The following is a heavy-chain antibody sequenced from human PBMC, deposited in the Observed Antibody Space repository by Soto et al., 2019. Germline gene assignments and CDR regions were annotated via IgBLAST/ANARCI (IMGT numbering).Heavy chain of an antibody. CDR3: ASTTRGGYYYYGMDV. D-gene: IGHD1-1*01. CDR1: GYTFTSYA. V-gene: IGHV1-3*01. Sequence: ASVKVSCKXSGYTFTSYAMHWVRQAPGQRLEWMGWINAGNGNTKYSQKFQGRVTITRDTSASTAYMELSSLRSEDTAVYYCASTTRGGYYYYGMDVWGQGTTVTVSS. CDR2: INAGNGNT. J-gene: IGHJ6*02.